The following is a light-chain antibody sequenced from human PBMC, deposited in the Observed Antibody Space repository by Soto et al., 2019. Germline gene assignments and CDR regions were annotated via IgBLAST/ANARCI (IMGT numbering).Light chain of an antibody. CDR1: QSVNSK. CDR3: QQYGSSPIT. J-gene: IGKJ5*01. CDR2: GAS. V-gene: IGKV3-20*01. Sequence: EIVITQSPATLSVSPGERVSLSCRASQSVNSKLAWYQQKPGQAPRLLIYGASSRATGIPDRFSGSGSGTDFTLTISRLEPEDFAVYYCQQYGSSPITFGPGTRLEIK.